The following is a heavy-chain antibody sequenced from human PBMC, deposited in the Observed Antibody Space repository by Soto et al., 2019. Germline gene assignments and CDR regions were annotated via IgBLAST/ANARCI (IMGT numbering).Heavy chain of an antibody. J-gene: IGHJ4*02. Sequence: GASVKVSCKASGYTFTGYYMHWVRQAPGQGLEWMGWINPNSGGTNYAQKFQGWVTMTRDTSISTAYMELSRLRSDDTAVYYCAKADYVWGSYRHWGQGTLVTVSS. CDR2: INPNSGGT. CDR1: GYTFTGYY. D-gene: IGHD3-16*02. V-gene: IGHV1-2*04. CDR3: AKADYVWGSYRH.